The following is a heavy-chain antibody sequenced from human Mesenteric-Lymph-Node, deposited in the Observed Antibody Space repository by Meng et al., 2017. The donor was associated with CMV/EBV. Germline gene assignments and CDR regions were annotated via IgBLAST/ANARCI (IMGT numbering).Heavy chain of an antibody. Sequence: LSCAASGFTFSCYWMHWVRQVPGQGLVWLSYINNAESRTTYADSVKGRFTISRDNAKNTLYLQLNSLRAEDTAVYYCARDRPHNWFDPWGQGTLVTVSS. CDR1: GFTFSCYW. V-gene: IGHV3-74*01. J-gene: IGHJ5*02. CDR2: INNAESRT. CDR3: ARDRPHNWFDP.